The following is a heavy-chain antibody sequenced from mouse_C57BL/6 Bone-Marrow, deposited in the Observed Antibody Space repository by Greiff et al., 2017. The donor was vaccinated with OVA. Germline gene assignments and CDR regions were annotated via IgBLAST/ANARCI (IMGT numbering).Heavy chain of an antibody. CDR2: IYWDDDK. D-gene: IGHD1-1*01. Sequence: QVTLKESGPGILQSSQTLSLTCSFSGFSLSTSGMGVSWIRQPSGKGLEWLAHIYWDDDKRYNPSLKSRLTISKDTSRNQVFLKITSVDTADTATYYCARREYYGSSCDWYFGVRGTGTTVTVSS. CDR1: GFSLSTSGMG. J-gene: IGHJ1*03. CDR3: ARREYYGSSCDWYFGV. V-gene: IGHV8-12*01.